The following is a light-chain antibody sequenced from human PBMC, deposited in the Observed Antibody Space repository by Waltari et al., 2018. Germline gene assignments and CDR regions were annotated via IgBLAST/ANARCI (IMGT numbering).Light chain of an antibody. V-gene: IGKV1-5*03. Sequence: DIQMTQSPSTLSASVGDRVTITCRASQSISYWLAWYQQKPGKVPKVLIYKASSLESGVPSRFSGSGSGTEFTLTISSLQPDEFATYYCQQYNSAFTWTFGQGTKVEIK. CDR2: KAS. CDR3: QQYNSAFTWT. J-gene: IGKJ1*01. CDR1: QSISYW.